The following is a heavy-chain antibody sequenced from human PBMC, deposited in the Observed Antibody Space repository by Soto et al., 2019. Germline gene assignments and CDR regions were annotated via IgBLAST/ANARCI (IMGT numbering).Heavy chain of an antibody. Sequence: GGSLRLSCAASGFTFSSYGMHWVRQAPGKGLEWVAVISYDGSNKYYADSVKGRFTISRDNSKNTLYLQMNSLRAEDTAVYYCAKDQYSLADYGDFDYWGQGTLVTVSS. CDR3: AKDQYSLADYGDFDY. D-gene: IGHD3-10*01. CDR1: GFTFSSYG. CDR2: ISYDGSNK. V-gene: IGHV3-30*18. J-gene: IGHJ4*02.